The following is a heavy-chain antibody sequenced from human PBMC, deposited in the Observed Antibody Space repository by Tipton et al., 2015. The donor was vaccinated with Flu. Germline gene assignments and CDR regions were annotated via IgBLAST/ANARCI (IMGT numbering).Heavy chain of an antibody. V-gene: IGHV3-7*03. Sequence: SLRLSCAASGFTFSSYWMNWVRQAPGRGLEWVANIKQDGSEEDYVDSVKGRFTISRDNAQNSLYLQMNSLRAEDTAVYYCARETSYYDSSEADYWGQGTLVTVSS. CDR2: IKQDGSEE. CDR1: GFTFSSYW. J-gene: IGHJ4*02. D-gene: IGHD3-22*01. CDR3: ARETSYYDSSEADY.